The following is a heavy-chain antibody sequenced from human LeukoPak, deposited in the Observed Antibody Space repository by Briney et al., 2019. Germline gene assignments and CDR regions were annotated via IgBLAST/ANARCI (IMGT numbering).Heavy chain of an antibody. V-gene: IGHV3-30-3*01. J-gene: IGHJ4*02. D-gene: IGHD3-10*02. CDR3: ARAYSVRGLMPGGY. Sequence: GRSPKLSCAASGITFNHLPMHLVRQAPGKGLEWVAVISYDGSNKDCADSLKGRFTLSRYNSKTTLYLQMNSLRAEDTAVYYCARAYSVRGLMPGGYWGQGTLVTVSS. CDR1: GITFNHLP. CDR2: ISYDGSNK.